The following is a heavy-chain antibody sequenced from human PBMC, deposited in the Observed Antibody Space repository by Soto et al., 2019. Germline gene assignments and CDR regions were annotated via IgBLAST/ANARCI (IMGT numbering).Heavy chain of an antibody. CDR3: ARHAGLASNYLVGGFDI. CDR1: GGSISSYY. V-gene: IGHV4-59*08. CDR2: IAYSGST. D-gene: IGHD4-4*01. Sequence: QVQLQESGPGLVKPSETQSLTCTVSGGSISSYYWSWIRQPPGKGLEWIGYIAYSGSTNYNPSLKNRVTISVDTSKNQFSLKLGSVTAAVTAVYYCARHAGLASNYLVGGFDIWGQGTMVTVSS. J-gene: IGHJ3*02.